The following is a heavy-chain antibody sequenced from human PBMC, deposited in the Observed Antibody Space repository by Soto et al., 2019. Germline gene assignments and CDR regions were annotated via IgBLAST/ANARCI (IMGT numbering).Heavy chain of an antibody. V-gene: IGHV1-69*01. D-gene: IGHD2-2*01. J-gene: IGHJ6*02. CDR2: IIPISGTA. CDR3: ARSHGSSTSLEIYYYYYYGMDV. CDR1: GGTFSNYA. Sequence: QVQLVQSGAEVKKPGSSVKVSCKASGGTFSNYAISWVRQAPGQGLEWMGGIIPISGTANYAQKFQGRVTIIAGESTSTAYMELSSLRSEDTAVYYCARSHGSSTSLEIYYYYYYGMDVWGQGTTVTVSS.